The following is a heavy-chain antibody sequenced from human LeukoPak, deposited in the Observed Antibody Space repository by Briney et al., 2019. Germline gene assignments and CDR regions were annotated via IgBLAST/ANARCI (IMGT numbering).Heavy chain of an antibody. J-gene: IGHJ4*02. CDR2: IGAGDKYT. V-gene: IGHV3-23*01. CDR1: GFTLRNYA. D-gene: IGHD3-10*01. CDR3: AKVIMVRGVMPPFDY. Sequence: SGGSLRLSCAASGFTLRNYAMSWVRQAPGKGLEWVSSIGAGDKYTYYGDSVKGRFTISRDNSKNTLYLQMNSLRAEDTAVYYCAKVIMVRGVMPPFDYWGQGTLVTVSS.